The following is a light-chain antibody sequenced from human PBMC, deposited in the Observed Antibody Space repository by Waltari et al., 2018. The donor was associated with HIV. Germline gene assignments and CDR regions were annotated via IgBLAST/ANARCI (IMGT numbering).Light chain of an antibody. CDR2: EVN. CDR1: SNDVGGYNY. CDR3: SSYTSSITLV. Sequence: QSALTQPASLSGSPGQSITISCDGTSNDVGGYNYVSWYQQPPGKAPKLMMCEVNNRPSGVSSRFSGSKSGNTAYLTISGLQAEDEADYYCSSYTSSITLVFGGGTKVTVL. J-gene: IGLJ2*01. V-gene: IGLV2-14*01.